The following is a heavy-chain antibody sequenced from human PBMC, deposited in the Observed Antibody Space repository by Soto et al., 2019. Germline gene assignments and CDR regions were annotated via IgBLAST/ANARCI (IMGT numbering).Heavy chain of an antibody. V-gene: IGHV3-33*01. CDR3: ARDGPQRGIAAAGGALYYYYGMDV. D-gene: IGHD6-13*01. CDR2: IWYDGSNK. CDR1: GFTFSSYG. J-gene: IGHJ6*02. Sequence: PGGSLRLSCAASGFTFSSYGMHWVRQAPGKGLEWVAVIWYDGSNKYYADSVKGRFTISRDNSKNTLYLQMNSLRAEDTAVYYCARDGPQRGIAAAGGALYYYYGMDVWGQGTTVTVSS.